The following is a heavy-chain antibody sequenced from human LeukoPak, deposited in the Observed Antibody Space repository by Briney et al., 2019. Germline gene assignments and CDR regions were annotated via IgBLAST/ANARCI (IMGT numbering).Heavy chain of an antibody. Sequence: ASVKVSCKVSGYTLTELSMHWVRQAPGKGLEWMGGFDPEDGEAIYAQKFQGRVTMTEDTSTDTAYMELSSLRSEDTAVYYCATDHPYSSSWYGRWFDPWGQGTLVTVSS. CDR2: FDPEDGEA. D-gene: IGHD6-13*01. V-gene: IGHV1-24*01. J-gene: IGHJ5*02. CDR1: GYTLTELS. CDR3: ATDHPYSSSWYGRWFDP.